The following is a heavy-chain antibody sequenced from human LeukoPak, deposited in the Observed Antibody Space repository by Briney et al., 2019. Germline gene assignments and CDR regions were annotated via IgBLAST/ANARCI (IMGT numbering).Heavy chain of an antibody. J-gene: IGHJ4*02. D-gene: IGHD5/OR15-5a*01. V-gene: IGHV3-64*01. CDR1: GFTFSSYA. CDR2: ISSNGGST. CDR3: ARVSVAGSDY. Sequence: GGSLRLSCAASGFTFSSYAMHWVRQAPGKGLEYVSAISSNGGSTYYANSVKGRFTISRDNSKNTLYLQMGSLRAEDMAVYYCARVSVAGSDYWGQGTLVTVSS.